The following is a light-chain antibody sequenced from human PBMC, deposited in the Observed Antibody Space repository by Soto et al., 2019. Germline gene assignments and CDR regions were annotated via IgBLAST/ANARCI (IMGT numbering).Light chain of an antibody. CDR1: QSVSSN. CDR2: GAS. J-gene: IGKJ1*01. Sequence: EIVMTQSPDTLSVSPGERATLSCRASQSVSSNLAWYQQKPGQAPRLLIYGASTRATGIPARFSGSGSGTEFTLTISSLQSEDFAVYYCQQYNNWPRRTFGQGTKVEIK. CDR3: QQYNNWPRRT. V-gene: IGKV3-15*01.